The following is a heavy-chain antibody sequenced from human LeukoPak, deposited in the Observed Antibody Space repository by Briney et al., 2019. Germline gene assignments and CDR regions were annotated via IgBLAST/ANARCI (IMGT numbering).Heavy chain of an antibody. J-gene: IGHJ3*02. Sequence: GGSLRLSCAASGFTFSDYYMSWLRQAPGKGLEWVSYISSSSSTIYYADSVKGRFTISRDNAKNSLYLQMNSLRAEDTAVYYCAREDYCSSTSCRDAFDIWGQGTMVTVSS. D-gene: IGHD2-2*01. CDR3: AREDYCSSTSCRDAFDI. CDR1: GFTFSDYY. V-gene: IGHV3-11*01. CDR2: ISSSSSTI.